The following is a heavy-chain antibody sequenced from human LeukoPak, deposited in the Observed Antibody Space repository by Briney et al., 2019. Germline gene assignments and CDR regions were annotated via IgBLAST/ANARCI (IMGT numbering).Heavy chain of an antibody. V-gene: IGHV3-23*01. CDR3: AKDRGYSYGYPYYFDY. D-gene: IGHD5-18*01. J-gene: IGHJ4*02. CDR2: ISGSGVNT. CDR1: GFTLRSYA. Sequence: GGSLRLSCAASGFTLRSYAMTWVRQAPGKGLEWVSAISGSGVNTDYADSVKGRFTISRDNSKNTLYLQMNSLRAEDTAVCYCAKDRGYSYGYPYYFDYWGQGTLVTVSS.